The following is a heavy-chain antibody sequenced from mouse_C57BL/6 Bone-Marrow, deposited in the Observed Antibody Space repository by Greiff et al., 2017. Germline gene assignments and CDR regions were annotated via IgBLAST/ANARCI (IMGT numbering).Heavy chain of an antibody. Sequence: VQLQQSGTVLARPGASVKMSCKTSGYTFTSYWMHWVKQRPGQGLEWIGAIYPGNSDTSYNQKFKGKAKLTAVTSASTAYMELSSLTNEDSAVYYGTRGTYDGYYVDWYFDVWGTGTTVTVSS. D-gene: IGHD2-3*01. CDR1: GYTFTSYW. V-gene: IGHV1-5*01. J-gene: IGHJ1*03. CDR3: TRGTYDGYYVDWYFDV. CDR2: IYPGNSDT.